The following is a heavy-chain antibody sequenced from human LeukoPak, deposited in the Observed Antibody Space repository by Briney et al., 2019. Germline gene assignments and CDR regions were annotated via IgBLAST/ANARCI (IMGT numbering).Heavy chain of an antibody. CDR2: ISGSGGST. D-gene: IGHD3-22*01. Sequence: PGGSLRLSCAASGFTFSSYAMSWVRQVPGKGMEWVSAISGSGGSTDYADSVKGRFTTSRDNSKNTLYRQMNRLSAEDTAVYYCAKAGWHGGWDSSGYYYLDAFDIWGQGTMVTVSS. CDR1: GFTFSSYA. CDR3: AKAGWHGGWDSSGYYYLDAFDI. J-gene: IGHJ3*02. V-gene: IGHV3-23*01.